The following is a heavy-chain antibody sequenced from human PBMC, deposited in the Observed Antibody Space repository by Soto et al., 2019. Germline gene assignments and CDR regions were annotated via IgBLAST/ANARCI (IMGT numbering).Heavy chain of an antibody. CDR2: IIPIFGTA. Sequence: SVKVSCKASGGTFSSYAISWVRHAPGQGHEWMGGIIPIFGTANYAQKFQGRVTITADESTSTAYMELSSLRSEDTAVYYCARCRGSRIQLSPTFGYWGQGTLVTVSS. D-gene: IGHD5-18*01. J-gene: IGHJ4*02. CDR3: ARCRGSRIQLSPTFGY. CDR1: GGTFSSYA. V-gene: IGHV1-69*13.